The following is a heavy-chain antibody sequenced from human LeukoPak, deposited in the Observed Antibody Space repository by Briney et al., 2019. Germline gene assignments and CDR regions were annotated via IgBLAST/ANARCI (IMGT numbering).Heavy chain of an antibody. CDR1: GGSISSGGYR. V-gene: IGHV4-31*11. D-gene: IGHD2-21*01. Sequence: SQTLPLTCAVSGGSISSGGYRWTWIRQYPGKGLELIGYINYSGSTYYNPSLKSRVIISVDTSKNQFSLNLNSVTAADTAVYYCAREMDAHPRIVVWGQGTLVTVSS. CDR3: AREMDAHPRIVV. CDR2: INYSGST. J-gene: IGHJ1*01.